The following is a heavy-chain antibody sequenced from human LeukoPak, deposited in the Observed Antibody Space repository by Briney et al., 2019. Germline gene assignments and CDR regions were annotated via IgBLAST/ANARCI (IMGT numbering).Heavy chain of an antibody. CDR1: GGSISSYY. Sequence: PSETLSLTCTVSGGSISSYYWSWIRQPAGKGLEWIGRIYTSGSTNYNPSLKSRVTMSVDTSKNQFSLKLSSVTAADTAVYYCARDQVVVPAARDNWFDPWGQGTLVTVSS. D-gene: IGHD2-2*01. J-gene: IGHJ5*02. V-gene: IGHV4-4*07. CDR3: ARDQVVVPAARDNWFDP. CDR2: IYTSGST.